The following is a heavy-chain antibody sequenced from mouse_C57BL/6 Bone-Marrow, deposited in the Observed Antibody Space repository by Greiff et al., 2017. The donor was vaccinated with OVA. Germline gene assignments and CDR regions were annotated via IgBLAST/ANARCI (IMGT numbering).Heavy chain of an antibody. CDR2: IDPNSGGT. J-gene: IGHJ4*01. CDR1: GYTFTSYW. V-gene: IGHV1-72*01. CDR3: AKNVITTVVAPSDYAMDY. Sequence: QVQLQQPGAELVKPGASVKLSCKASGYTFTSYWMHWVTQRPGLGLEWIGRIDPNSGGTKYNEKFKSKATLTVDKPSSTAYMQLSSLTSEDSAVYYCAKNVITTVVAPSDYAMDYWGQGTSVTVSS. D-gene: IGHD1-1*01.